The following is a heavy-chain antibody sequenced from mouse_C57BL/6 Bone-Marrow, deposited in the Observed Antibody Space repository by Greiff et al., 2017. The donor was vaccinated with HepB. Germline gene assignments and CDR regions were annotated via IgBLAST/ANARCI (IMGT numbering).Heavy chain of an antibody. J-gene: IGHJ3*01. CDR2: IDPSDSET. D-gene: IGHD3-2*02. Sequence: VQLQQPGAELVRPGSSVKLSCKASGYTFTSYWMHWVKQRPIQGLEWIGNIDPSDSETHYNQKFKDKATLTVDKSSSTAYMQLSSLTSEDSAVYYCARLGAQATWFAYWGQGTLVTVSA. CDR1: GYTFTSYW. V-gene: IGHV1-52*01. CDR3: ARLGAQATWFAY.